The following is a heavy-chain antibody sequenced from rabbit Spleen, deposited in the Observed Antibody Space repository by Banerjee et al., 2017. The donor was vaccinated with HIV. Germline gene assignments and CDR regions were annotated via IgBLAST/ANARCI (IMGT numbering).Heavy chain of an antibody. CDR3: ARDYGGWGGDGDLMGNKL. V-gene: IGHV1S45*01. CDR2: INAVTGKA. CDR1: GFSFSNKAV. D-gene: IGHD4-1*01. Sequence: QEQLVESGGGLVRPEGSLKLSCKASGFSFSNKAVMCWVRQAPGKGLEWIACINAVTGKAVYASWAKGRFTISKTSSTTVTLQMTSLTAADTATYFCARDYGGWGGDGDLMGNKLWGQGTLVTVS. J-gene: IGHJ4*01.